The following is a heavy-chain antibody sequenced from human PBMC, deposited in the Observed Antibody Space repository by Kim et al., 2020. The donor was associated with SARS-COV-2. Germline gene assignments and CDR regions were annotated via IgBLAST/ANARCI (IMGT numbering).Heavy chain of an antibody. D-gene: IGHD3-3*01. V-gene: IGHV3-33*01. Sequence: GGSLRLSCAASGFTFSSYGMHWVRQAPGKGLEWVAVIWYDGSNKYYADSVKGRFTISRDNSKNTLYLQMNSLRAEDTAVYYCARPPFGVTYDTAWSQHLGQGTPVNVSS. CDR3: ARPPFGVTYDTAWSQH. J-gene: IGHJ1*01. CDR1: GFTFSSYG. CDR2: IWYDGSNK.